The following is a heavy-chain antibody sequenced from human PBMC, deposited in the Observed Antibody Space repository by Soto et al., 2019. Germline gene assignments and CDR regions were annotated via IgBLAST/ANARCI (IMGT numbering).Heavy chain of an antibody. CDR3: AKGLLAIVGTTLPRDAFNI. D-gene: IGHD1-26*01. CDR2: ISHDGSYK. Sequence: SLRLSCAAPGFSFTTYVMHWVRQAPGKGLEWVAVISHDGSYKYYGDAVKGRFTISRDTSKNAVYLEMNSLRPEDTAVYYCAKGLLAIVGTTLPRDAFNIWGQGTMVTVSS. CDR1: GFSFTTYV. V-gene: IGHV3-30*18. J-gene: IGHJ3*02.